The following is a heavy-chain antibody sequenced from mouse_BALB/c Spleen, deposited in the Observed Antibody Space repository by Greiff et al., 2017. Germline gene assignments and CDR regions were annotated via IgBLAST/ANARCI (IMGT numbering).Heavy chain of an antibody. V-gene: IGHV1-39*01. Sequence: VQLQQTGPELVKPGASVKISCKASGYSFTDYIMLWVKQSHGKSLEWIGNINPYYGSTSYNLKFKGKATLTVDKSSSTAYMQLNSLTSEDSAVYYCARRGNYENYAMDYWGQGTSVTVSS. J-gene: IGHJ4*01. CDR1: GYSFTDYI. CDR3: ARRGNYENYAMDY. D-gene: IGHD2-1*01. CDR2: INPYYGST.